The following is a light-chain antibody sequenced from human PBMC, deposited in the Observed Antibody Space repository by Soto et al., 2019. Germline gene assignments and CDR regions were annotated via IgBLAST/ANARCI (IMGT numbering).Light chain of an antibody. CDR2: GAS. Sequence: EIVLTQSPASLSLSPGERATLSCRASQSVSSSYLAWYQHKPGQAPRLLIYGASSRATGIPDRFSGSGSGTDFTLTISRLEPEDFAVYYCQKYGSSQYTFGQGTKLEIK. CDR1: QSVSSSY. J-gene: IGKJ2*01. CDR3: QKYGSSQYT. V-gene: IGKV3-20*01.